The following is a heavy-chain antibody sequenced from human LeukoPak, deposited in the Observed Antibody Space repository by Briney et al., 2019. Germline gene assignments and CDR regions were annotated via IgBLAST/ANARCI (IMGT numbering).Heavy chain of an antibody. D-gene: IGHD1-26*01. J-gene: IGHJ4*02. CDR1: GFTFSSYA. CDR3: ARDRHSGSFYGYFDY. CDR2: ISDDGSNK. Sequence: GGSLRLSCAASGFTFSSYAMHWVRQAPGKGLEWVAVISDDGSNKHYADSVKGRFTISRDSSKNTLYLQMISLRAEDTALYYCARDRHSGSFYGYFDYWGQGTLVTVSS. V-gene: IGHV3-30-3*01.